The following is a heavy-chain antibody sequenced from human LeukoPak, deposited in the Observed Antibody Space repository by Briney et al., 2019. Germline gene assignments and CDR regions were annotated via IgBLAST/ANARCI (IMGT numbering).Heavy chain of an antibody. CDR2: INHSGST. D-gene: IGHD6-13*01. CDR3: ARGRRAAAVRSNYWYFDL. CDR1: GGSFSHYY. V-gene: IGHV4-34*01. Sequence: PSETLSLTCAVYGGSFSHYYWSWIRQPPGKGLEWIGEINHSGSTNYNPSLKSRVSISVDTSKNQFSLKLSSVTAADTAVYYCARGRRAAAVRSNYWYFDLWGRGTLVTVSS. J-gene: IGHJ2*01.